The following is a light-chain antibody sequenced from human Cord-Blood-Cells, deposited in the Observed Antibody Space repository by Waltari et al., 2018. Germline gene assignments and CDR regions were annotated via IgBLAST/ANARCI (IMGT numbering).Light chain of an antibody. J-gene: IGKJ1*01. CDR2: AAS. CDR1: QSISSY. V-gene: IGKV1-39*01. CDR3: QQSYSTPKT. Sequence: DIQITQSPSSLSASVGDRVNITCRASQSISSYLNWYQQKPGKPPKLLIYAASSVQSGVPSMFSGSGSGTDFTLTISSLQPEDFATYYCQQSYSTPKTFGQGTKVEIK.